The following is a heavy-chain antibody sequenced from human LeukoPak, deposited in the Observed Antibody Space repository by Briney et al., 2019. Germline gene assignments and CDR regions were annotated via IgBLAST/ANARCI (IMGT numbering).Heavy chain of an antibody. Sequence: GGSLRLSCAASGFTFSSYALSWVRQAPGKGLEWVSAISGSGGTTYYADPVKGRFTISRDNSKNTLYLQMNSLSAEDTAVYYCAKDVDVVAPNPLDYWGQGTLVTVSS. CDR1: GFTFSSYA. CDR3: AKDVDVVAPNPLDY. V-gene: IGHV3-23*01. J-gene: IGHJ4*02. CDR2: ISGSGGTT. D-gene: IGHD5-12*01.